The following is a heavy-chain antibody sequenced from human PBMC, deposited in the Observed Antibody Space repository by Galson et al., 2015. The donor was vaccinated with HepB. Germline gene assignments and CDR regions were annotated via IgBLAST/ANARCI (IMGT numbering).Heavy chain of an antibody. Sequence: QGLEWMGIINPSGGSTSYAQKFQGRVTMTRDTSTSTVYMELSSLRSEDTAVYYCARGSIFEGFGELLRDYYYYYGMDVWGQGTTVTVSS. CDR3: ARGSIFEGFGELLRDYYYYYGMDV. V-gene: IGHV1-46*01. CDR2: INPSGGST. J-gene: IGHJ6*02. D-gene: IGHD3-10*01.